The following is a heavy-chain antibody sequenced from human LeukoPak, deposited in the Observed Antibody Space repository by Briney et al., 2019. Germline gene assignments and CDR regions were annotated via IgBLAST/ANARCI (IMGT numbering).Heavy chain of an antibody. Sequence: GESLKISCKGSGYSFTSYWISWVRQMPGKGLEWMGIIYPGDSDTRYSPSFQGQVTISADKSISTAYLQWSSLKASDTAMYYCARWEQDYYDSSGYYKLDYWGQGTLVTVSS. CDR3: ARWEQDYYDSSGYYKLDY. CDR2: IYPGDSDT. V-gene: IGHV5-51*01. D-gene: IGHD3-22*01. CDR1: GYSFTSYW. J-gene: IGHJ4*02.